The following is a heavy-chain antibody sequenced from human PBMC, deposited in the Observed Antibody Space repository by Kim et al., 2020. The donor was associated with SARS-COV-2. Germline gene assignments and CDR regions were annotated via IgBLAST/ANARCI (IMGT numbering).Heavy chain of an antibody. D-gene: IGHD5-12*01. V-gene: IGHV3-23*01. CDR1: GFTFSSYA. CDR2: ISGSGGST. CDR3: AKKGWGYSGYDPWAADY. Sequence: GGSLRLSCAASGFTFSSYAMSWVRQAPGKGLEWVSAISGSGGSTYYADSVKGRFTISRDNSKNTLYLQMNSLRAEDTAVYYCAKKGWGYSGYDPWAADYWGQGTLVTVSS. J-gene: IGHJ4*02.